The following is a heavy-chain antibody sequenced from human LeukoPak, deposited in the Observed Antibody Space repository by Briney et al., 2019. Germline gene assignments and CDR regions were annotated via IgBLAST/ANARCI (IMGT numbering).Heavy chain of an antibody. CDR3: AREDGSQLDY. V-gene: IGHV3-48*03. CDR2: ISSSSSPT. Sequence: PGGSLRLSCAASGFTFSNYEMSWVRQTPGKGLEWVAYISSSSSPTYYADSVKGRFTISRDNAKSSLCLQMDSLRAGDTAVYYCAREDGSQLDYWGRGTLVTVSS. D-gene: IGHD1-26*01. CDR1: GFTFSNYE. J-gene: IGHJ4*02.